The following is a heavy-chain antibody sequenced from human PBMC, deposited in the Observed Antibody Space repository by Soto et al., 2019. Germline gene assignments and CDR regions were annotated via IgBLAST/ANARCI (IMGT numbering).Heavy chain of an antibody. CDR1: GFTFSSYG. J-gene: IGHJ6*02. CDR3: AREDPVKLVSAV. Sequence: QVQLVESGGGVVQPGRSLRLSCAASGFTFSSYGMHWVRQAPGKGLESVAVIWYDGSNKYYADSVKGRFTISRDNSKNTLYLQMTSLRAEDTAVYYCAREDPVKLVSAVWCQGTAVTVSS. V-gene: IGHV3-33*01. D-gene: IGHD2-2*01. CDR2: IWYDGSNK.